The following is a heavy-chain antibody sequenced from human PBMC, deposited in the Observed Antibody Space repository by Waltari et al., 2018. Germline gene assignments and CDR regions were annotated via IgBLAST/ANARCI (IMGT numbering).Heavy chain of an antibody. CDR3: ARDQFGLAAVRALLS. V-gene: IGHV3-23*01. Sequence: EVQLLESGGDLVQPGGSLRLSCTVSGFIFSSYAMTWVRQAPGKGLEWVSGISYNDGTTYYADSVKARFTISRDNSRNTLFLQMNSLRAEDTAVYYCARDQFGLAAVRALLSWGRGTLVTVSS. D-gene: IGHD6-13*01. CDR2: ISYNDGTT. J-gene: IGHJ4*02. CDR1: GFIFSSYA.